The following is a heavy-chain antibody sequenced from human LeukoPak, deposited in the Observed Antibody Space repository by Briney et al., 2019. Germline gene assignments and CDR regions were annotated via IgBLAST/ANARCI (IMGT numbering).Heavy chain of an antibody. V-gene: IGHV3-21*01. Sequence: GGSLRLSCAASGFTFSSYGMNWVRQAPGRGLEGVSAITGSGGGTYYADSVKGRFTISRDNAKNSLYLQMNSLRAEDTAVYYCARRFGYYDSGPLDYWGQGTLVTVSS. CDR2: ITGSGGGT. J-gene: IGHJ4*02. CDR3: ARRFGYYDSGPLDY. D-gene: IGHD3-22*01. CDR1: GFTFSSYG.